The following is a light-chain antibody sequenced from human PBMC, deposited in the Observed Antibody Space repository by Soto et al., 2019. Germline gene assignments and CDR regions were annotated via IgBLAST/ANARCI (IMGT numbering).Light chain of an antibody. J-gene: IGLJ1*01. CDR2: EVT. CDR3: VSYATSTTLYV. CDR1: SSNLGAHYD. V-gene: IGLV1-40*01. Sequence: QSVLTQPPSVSGAPGQRVTISCTGSSSNLGAHYDVHWYRQLPGTAPKLMIYEVTSRPSGVSNRFSGSKSGNTASLTISGLQAEDEADYYCVSYATSTTLYVFGSGTKLTVL.